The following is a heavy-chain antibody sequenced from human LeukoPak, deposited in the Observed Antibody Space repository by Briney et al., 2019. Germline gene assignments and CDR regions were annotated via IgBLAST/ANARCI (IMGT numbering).Heavy chain of an antibody. Sequence: GGSLRLSCAASGFTFNNYAMFWVRQAPGNGLEWVSVISFDGNNRYYAASVKGRFTISRDNSKNVYLQMSSLRVEDTAVYYCARGALGLTYSSSLYLGYHGLDVWGQGTTVIVSS. V-gene: IGHV3-30-3*01. CDR1: GFTFNNYA. CDR2: ISFDGNNR. D-gene: IGHD6-13*01. CDR3: ARGALGLTYSSSLYLGYHGLDV. J-gene: IGHJ6*02.